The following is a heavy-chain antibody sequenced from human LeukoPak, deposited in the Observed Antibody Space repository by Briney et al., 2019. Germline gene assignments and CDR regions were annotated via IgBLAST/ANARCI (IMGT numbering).Heavy chain of an antibody. J-gene: IGHJ6*03. CDR3: ARGPPARLSYYYYMDV. Sequence: SETLSLTCTVSGGSISSSSYYWGWIRQPPGKGLEWIGSIYYSGSTYYNPSLKSRVTISVDTSKNQFSLKLSSVTAADTAVYYCARGPPARLSYYYYMDVWGKGTTVTVSS. CDR2: IYYSGST. V-gene: IGHV4-39*07. D-gene: IGHD2/OR15-2a*01. CDR1: GGSISSSSYY.